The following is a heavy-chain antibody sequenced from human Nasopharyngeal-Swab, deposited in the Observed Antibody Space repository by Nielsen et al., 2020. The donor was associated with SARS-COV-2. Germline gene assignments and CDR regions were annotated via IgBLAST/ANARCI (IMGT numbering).Heavy chain of an antibody. Sequence: GGSLRLSCAASGFTFSSYAMSWVRQAQGTGLEWVSAISGSGGSTYYADSVKGRFTISRDNSKNTLYLQMNSLRAEDTAVYYCARAIYCSSTSCFGFDYWGQGTLVTVSS. CDR2: ISGSGGST. CDR1: GFTFSSYA. D-gene: IGHD2-2*01. J-gene: IGHJ4*02. V-gene: IGHV3-23*01. CDR3: ARAIYCSSTSCFGFDY.